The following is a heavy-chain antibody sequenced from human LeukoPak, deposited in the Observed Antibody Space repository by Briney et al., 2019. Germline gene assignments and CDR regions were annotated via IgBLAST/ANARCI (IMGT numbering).Heavy chain of an antibody. D-gene: IGHD6-19*01. Sequence: RASVTVSCKPCGYTFTDYYMHRVRLAPGQGLEWMGWINPNSGCTSYTQKFQGWVTMTRDTSISTAYMELSRLRSDDTAVYYCARGGYSSGWYSLDYYSGMDVWGQGTTVTVSS. V-gene: IGHV1-2*04. CDR2: INPNSGCT. J-gene: IGHJ6*02. CDR1: GYTFTDYY. CDR3: ARGGYSSGWYSLDYYSGMDV.